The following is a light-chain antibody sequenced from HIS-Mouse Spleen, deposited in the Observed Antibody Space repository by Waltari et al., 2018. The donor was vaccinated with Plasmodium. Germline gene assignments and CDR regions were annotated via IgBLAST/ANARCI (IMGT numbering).Light chain of an antibody. J-gene: IGKJ2*01. Sequence: DIVMTQSPDSLAVSLGERATLHCKSRPSVLYSSNNKNYLAWYQQKPGQPPKLLIYWASTRESGVPDRFSGSGSGTDFTLTISSLQAEDVAVYYCQQYYSTPPYTFGQGTKLEIK. V-gene: IGKV4-1*01. CDR3: QQYYSTPPYT. CDR2: WAS. CDR1: PSVLYSSNNKNY.